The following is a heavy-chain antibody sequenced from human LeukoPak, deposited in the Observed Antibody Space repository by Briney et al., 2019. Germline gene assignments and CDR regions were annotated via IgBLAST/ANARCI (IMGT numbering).Heavy chain of an antibody. J-gene: IGHJ4*02. CDR1: GDSVSSNSAA. V-gene: IGHV6-1*01. CDR2: TYYRSKWYN. CDR3: SRAYSSGRGLDY. D-gene: IGHD6-19*01. Sequence: SQTLSLTCAISGDSVSSNSAAWSWIRQSPSRGLEWLGRTYYRSKWYNDYAVSVKSRITINPDPSRNQFSLQLNSMTPEDTAVYYCSRAYSSGRGLDYWGQGTLVTVSS.